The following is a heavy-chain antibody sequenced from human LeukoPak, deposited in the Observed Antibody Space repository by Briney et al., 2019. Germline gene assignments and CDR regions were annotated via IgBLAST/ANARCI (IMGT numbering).Heavy chain of an antibody. V-gene: IGHV3-23*01. CDR2: ISGSGGST. D-gene: IGHD3-22*01. CDR3: AKSYRYYDSSGGDY. Sequence: GGSLRLSCAASGFTFSSYAMSWVRQAPGKGLEWVSAISGSGGSTYYADSVKGRFTISRDNSKNTLYLQMNSLRAEDAAVYYCAKSYRYYDSSGGDYWGQGTLVTVSS. J-gene: IGHJ4*02. CDR1: GFTFSSYA.